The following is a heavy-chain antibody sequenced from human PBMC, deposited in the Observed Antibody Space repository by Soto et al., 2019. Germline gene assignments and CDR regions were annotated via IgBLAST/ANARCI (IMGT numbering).Heavy chain of an antibody. CDR3: ARQDYYDSSGYPFDY. V-gene: IGHV5-51*01. CDR2: IYPGDSDT. J-gene: IGHJ4*02. CDR1: GYSFTIYW. D-gene: IGHD3-22*01. Sequence: GESLKISCKGSGYSFTIYWIGWVRQMPGKGLEWMGIIYPGDSDTRYSPSFQGQVTISADKSIGTAYLQWSSLKASDTAMYYCARQDYYDSSGYPFDYWGQGTLVTVSS.